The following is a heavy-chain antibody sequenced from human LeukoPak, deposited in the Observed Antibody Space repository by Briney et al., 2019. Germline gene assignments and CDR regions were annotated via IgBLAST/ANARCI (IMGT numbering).Heavy chain of an antibody. D-gene: IGHD3-9*01. V-gene: IGHV1-2*02. J-gene: IGHJ6*02. Sequence: GASVKVSCKASGYTFTGYYMHWVRQAPGQGLEWMGWINPNSGGTNYAQKFQGRVTMTRDTSISTAYMELSRLRSDDTAVYYCARDLDYYYYYYGMDVWGQGTTVTVSS. CDR1: GYTFTGYY. CDR2: INPNSGGT. CDR3: ARDLDYYYYYYGMDV.